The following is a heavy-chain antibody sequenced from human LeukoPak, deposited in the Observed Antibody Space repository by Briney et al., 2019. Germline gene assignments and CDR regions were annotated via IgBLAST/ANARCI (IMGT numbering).Heavy chain of an antibody. Sequence: PSETLSLTCAVYGGSFSGYYWSWIRQPPGKGLEWIGEINHSGSTNYNPSLKSRVTISVDTSKNQFSLKLSSVTAADTAVYYCARDIIYSYQAFDIWGQGTMVTVSS. J-gene: IGHJ3*02. V-gene: IGHV4-34*01. D-gene: IGHD5-18*01. CDR1: GGSFSGYY. CDR2: INHSGST. CDR3: ARDIIYSYQAFDI.